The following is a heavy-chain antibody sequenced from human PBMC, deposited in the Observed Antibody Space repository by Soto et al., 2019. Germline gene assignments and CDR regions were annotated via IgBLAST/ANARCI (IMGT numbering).Heavy chain of an antibody. CDR3: AHRRISWLHFVGGYDY. CDR2: IYWDDNK. D-gene: IGHD5-12*01. Sequence: QITLKESGPTLVKPTQTLTLTCTFSGFSLNTGGEGVGWIRQPPGKALEWLALIYWDDNKRYSPSLKNRLTTTKDTSKNHVVLTMTNMDPVDTATYYCAHRRISWLHFVGGYDYWGQGALVTVSS. V-gene: IGHV2-5*02. CDR1: GFSLNTGGEG. J-gene: IGHJ4*02.